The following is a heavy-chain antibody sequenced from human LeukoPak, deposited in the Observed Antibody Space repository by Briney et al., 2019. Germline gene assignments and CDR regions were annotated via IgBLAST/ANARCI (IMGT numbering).Heavy chain of an antibody. V-gene: IGHV3-23*01. CDR3: AKGAPSPKGYCSGGSCYHYFDY. CDR2: ISGSGGST. Sequence: GGSLRLSCAASGFTFSSYAMSWVRQAPGKGLEWVSAISGSGGSTYYADSVKGRFTISRDNSKNTLYLQMNSLRAEDTAVYYCAKGAPSPKGYCSGGSCYHYFDYWGQGTLVSVSS. D-gene: IGHD2-15*01. J-gene: IGHJ4*02. CDR1: GFTFSSYA.